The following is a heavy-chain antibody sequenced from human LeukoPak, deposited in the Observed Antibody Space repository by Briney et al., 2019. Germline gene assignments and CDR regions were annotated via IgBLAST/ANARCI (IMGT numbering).Heavy chain of an antibody. Sequence: PGRSLRLSCVASGSIFSNYGMQWVRQAPGKGLEWVAVISHDGSTTFYADSVRGRFTLSRDNSKYTVDLRMDSLRAEDTAVYYCAKEPNPYSSGWYFQDWGQGTLVTVSS. CDR1: GSIFSNYG. V-gene: IGHV3-30*18. CDR2: ISHDGSTT. CDR3: AKEPNPYSSGWYFQD. D-gene: IGHD6-25*01. J-gene: IGHJ1*01.